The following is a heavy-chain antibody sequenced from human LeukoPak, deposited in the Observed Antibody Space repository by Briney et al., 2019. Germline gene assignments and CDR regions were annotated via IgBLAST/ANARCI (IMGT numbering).Heavy chain of an antibody. CDR2: ISSSGSTI. Sequence: GGSLRLSCAASGFTFSDYYMSWIRQAPGKGLEWVSYISSSGSTIYYADSAKGRFTISRDNAKNSLYLQMNSLRAEDTAVYYCARELGATARAFDIWGQGTMVTVSS. CDR1: GFTFSDYY. D-gene: IGHD1-26*01. CDR3: ARELGATARAFDI. V-gene: IGHV3-11*01. J-gene: IGHJ3*02.